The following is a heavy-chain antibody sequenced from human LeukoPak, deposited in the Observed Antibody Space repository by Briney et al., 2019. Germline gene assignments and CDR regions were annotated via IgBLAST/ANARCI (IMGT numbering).Heavy chain of an antibody. CDR2: IYYSGST. CDR3: AREEDTAMVRGSGSFDY. CDR1: GGPISSGDYY. V-gene: IGHV4-30-4*08. D-gene: IGHD5-18*01. J-gene: IGHJ4*02. Sequence: SQTLSLTCTVSGGPISSGDYYWSWIRQPPGKGREWIGYIYYSGSTYYNPSLKSRVTISVDTSKNQFSLKLSSVTAADTAVYYCAREEDTAMVRGSGSFDYWGQGTLVIVSS.